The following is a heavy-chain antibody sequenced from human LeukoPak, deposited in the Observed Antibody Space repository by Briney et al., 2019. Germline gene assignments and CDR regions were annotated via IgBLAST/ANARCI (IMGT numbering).Heavy chain of an antibody. Sequence: ASVKVSCKTSGYTFTDYYIHWVRQAPGQGLEWMGQLNPHTGGANYPQKFQGRVSMTRDTSINTAYIEVSRLTSDDTAVYYCARVTWKTGIAAPDYWGQGTLVTVSS. CDR1: GYTFTDYY. V-gene: IGHV1-2*06. CDR3: ARVTWKTGIAAPDY. D-gene: IGHD1-1*01. J-gene: IGHJ4*02. CDR2: LNPHTGGA.